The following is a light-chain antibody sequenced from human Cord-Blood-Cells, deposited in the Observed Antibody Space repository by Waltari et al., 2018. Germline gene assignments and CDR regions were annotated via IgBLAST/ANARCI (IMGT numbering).Light chain of an antibody. Sequence: DIVMTQSPLSLPVTPGEPASISCRSSQSLLHSNGYNYWDWYLQKPGQSQQLRIYLGSNRASGVPDRFSGSGAGTDFTLKISRVEAEDVGVYYCMQALQTPYTFGQGTKLEIK. CDR1: QSLLHSNGYNY. V-gene: IGKV2-28*01. CDR3: MQALQTPYT. CDR2: LGS. J-gene: IGKJ2*01.